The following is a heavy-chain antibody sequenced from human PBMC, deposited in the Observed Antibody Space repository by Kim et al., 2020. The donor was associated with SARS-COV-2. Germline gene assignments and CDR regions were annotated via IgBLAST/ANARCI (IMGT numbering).Heavy chain of an antibody. CDR3: ATFEPGYCSSTSCYASGYGMDV. CDR1: GYSFTSYW. J-gene: IGHJ6*02. D-gene: IGHD2-2*01. V-gene: IGHV5-51*01. CDR2: IYPGDSDT. Sequence: GESLKISCKGSGYSFTSYWIGWVRQMPGKGLEWMGIIYPGDSDTRYSPSFQGQVTISADKSISTAYLQWSSLKASDTAMYYCATFEPGYCSSTSCYASGYGMDVWGQGTTVTVSS.